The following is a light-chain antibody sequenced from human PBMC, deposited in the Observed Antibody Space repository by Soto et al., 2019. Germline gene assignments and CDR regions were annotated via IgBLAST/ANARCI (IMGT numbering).Light chain of an antibody. CDR2: WAS. CDR1: QSVFYSSNNKNY. V-gene: IGKV4-1*01. CDR3: QQYYRPWT. Sequence: DIVMTQSPDSLAVSLGERATLNCKSSQSVFYSSNNKNYLAWYQQKPGQPPKLLIYWASTRESGVPDRFSGSGSGTDFTLTISSLQAEDVAVYYCQQYYRPWTFGQGTKVEIK. J-gene: IGKJ1*01.